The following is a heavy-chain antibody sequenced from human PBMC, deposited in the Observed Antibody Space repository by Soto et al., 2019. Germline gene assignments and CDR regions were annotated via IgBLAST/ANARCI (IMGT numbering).Heavy chain of an antibody. CDR2: INPKSGVT. J-gene: IGHJ5*02. CDR1: GYSFIGYY. V-gene: IGHV1-2*02. CDR3: ARGDVNWFDP. D-gene: IGHD2-21*02. Sequence: VASVKVSCKASGYSFIGYYMHWVRRAPGQGLEWMGWINPKSGVTNYAQKFQGRVTMTRDTSITTAYMELSSLRSDDTAVYYCARGDVNWFDPWGQGTLVTVSS.